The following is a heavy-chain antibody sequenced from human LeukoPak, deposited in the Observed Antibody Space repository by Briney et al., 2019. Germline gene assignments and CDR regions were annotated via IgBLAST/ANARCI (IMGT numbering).Heavy chain of an antibody. CDR2: INPNSGGT. D-gene: IGHD5-24*01. CDR1: GGTFSSYA. CDR3: ARQRSRDGYTKWFDP. J-gene: IGHJ5*02. V-gene: IGHV1-2*06. Sequence: ASVKVSCKASGGTFSSYAISWVRQAPGQGLEWMGRINPNSGGTNYAQKFQGRVTMTRDTSISTAYMELSRLRSDDTAVYYCARQRSRDGYTKWFDPWGQGTLVTVSS.